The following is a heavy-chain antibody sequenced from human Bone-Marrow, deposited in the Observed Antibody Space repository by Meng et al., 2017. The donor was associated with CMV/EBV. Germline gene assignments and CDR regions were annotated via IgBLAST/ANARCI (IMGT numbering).Heavy chain of an antibody. J-gene: IGHJ3*02. CDR1: GFTFSSYA. CDR3: ARADGSGTQHLQDDACDI. V-gene: IGHV3-30-3*01. D-gene: IGHD3-10*01. Sequence: GGSLRLSCAASGFTFSSYAMHWVRQAPGKGLEWVAVISYDGSNKYYADSVKGRFTISRDNSKNTLYLQMNSLRAEDTAVYYCARADGSGTQHLQDDACDIWGQGKMVNVAS. CDR2: ISYDGSNK.